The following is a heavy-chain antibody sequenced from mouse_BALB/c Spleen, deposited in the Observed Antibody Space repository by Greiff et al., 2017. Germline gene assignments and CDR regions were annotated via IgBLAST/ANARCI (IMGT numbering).Heavy chain of an antibody. CDR3: ARSPYYYYAMDY. J-gene: IGHJ4*01. CDR2: IWSGGST. CDR1: GFSLTSYG. Sequence: VKLMESGPGLVQPSQSLSITCTVSGFSLTSYGVHWVRQSPGKGLEWLGVIWSGGSTDYNAAFISRLSISKDNSKSQVFFKMNSLQANDTAIYYCARSPYYYYAMDYWGQGTSVTVSS. V-gene: IGHV2-2*02. D-gene: IGHD1-1*01.